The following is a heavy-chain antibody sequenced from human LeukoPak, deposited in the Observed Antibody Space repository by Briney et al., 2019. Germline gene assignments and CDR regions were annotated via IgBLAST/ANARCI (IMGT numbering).Heavy chain of an antibody. CDR2: IYHSGST. D-gene: IGHD3-3*01. V-gene: IGHV4-38-2*02. CDR3: ARRRSGYLDY. Sequence: PSETLSLTCTVSGYSISSGSYWGWIRQPPGKGLEWIGSIYHSGSTYYNPSLKSRVTISVDTSKNQFSLKLSSVTAADTAVYYCARRRSGYLDYWGQGTLVTVSS. J-gene: IGHJ4*02. CDR1: GYSISSGSY.